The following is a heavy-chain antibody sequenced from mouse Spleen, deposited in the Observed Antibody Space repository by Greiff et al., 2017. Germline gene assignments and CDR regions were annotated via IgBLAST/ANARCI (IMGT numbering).Heavy chain of an antibody. D-gene: IGHD1-1*01. CDR1: GFTFSSYA. CDR3: ARQDYYGSPYYFDY. Sequence: EVMLVESGGGLVKPGGSLKLSCAASGFTFSSYAMSWVRQTPEKRLEWVATISSGGSYTYYPDSVKGRFTISRDNAKNTLYLQMSSLRSEDTAMYYCARQDYYGSPYYFDYWGQGTTLTVSS. J-gene: IGHJ2*01. CDR2: ISSGGSYT. V-gene: IGHV5-9-1*01.